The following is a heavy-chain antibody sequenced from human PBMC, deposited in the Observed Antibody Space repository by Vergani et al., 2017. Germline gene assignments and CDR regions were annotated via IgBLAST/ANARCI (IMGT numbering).Heavy chain of an antibody. D-gene: IGHD6-19*01. CDR3: ARGRGRSSGWPVRGAFDI. CDR1: GGSISSGGYY. V-gene: IGHV4-31*03. Sequence: QVQLQESGPGLVKPSQTLSLTCIVSGGSISSGGYYWNWIRQHPGEGLEWIGYIYYSGTTYYNPSLKSRVTISVDTSKSQFSLKLSSVTAADTAVYYCARGRGRSSGWPVRGAFDIWGQGTMVTVSS. J-gene: IGHJ3*02. CDR2: IYYSGTT.